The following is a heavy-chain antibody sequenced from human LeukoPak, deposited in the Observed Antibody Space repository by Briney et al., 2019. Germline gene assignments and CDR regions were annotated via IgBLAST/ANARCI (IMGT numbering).Heavy chain of an antibody. V-gene: IGHV3-11*04. CDR3: ARDGYSSSWYRGRRWPNYMDV. D-gene: IGHD6-13*01. Sequence: LSLTCTVSGYSISSGYYWGWIRQPPGKGLEWVSSISSSGSTIYYADSVKGRFTISRDSAKNSLYLQMNSLRADDTAVYYCARDGYSSSWYRGRRWPNYMDVWGKGTTVTVSS. J-gene: IGHJ6*03. CDR1: GYSISSGYY. CDR2: ISSSGSTI.